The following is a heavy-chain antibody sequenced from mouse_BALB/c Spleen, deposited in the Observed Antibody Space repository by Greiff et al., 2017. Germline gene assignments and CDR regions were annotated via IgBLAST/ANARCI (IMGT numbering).Heavy chain of an antibody. J-gene: IGHJ2*01. D-gene: IGHD2-4*01. Sequence: EVKLVESGGGLVQPGGSRKLSCAASGFTFSSFGMHWVRQAPEKGLEWVAYISSGSSTIYYADTAKGRFTISRDNPKNTLFLQMTSLRSEDTAMYYCARSTMICLFDYWGQGTTLTVSS. V-gene: IGHV5-17*02. CDR3: ARSTMICLFDY. CDR2: ISSGSSTI. CDR1: GFTFSSFG.